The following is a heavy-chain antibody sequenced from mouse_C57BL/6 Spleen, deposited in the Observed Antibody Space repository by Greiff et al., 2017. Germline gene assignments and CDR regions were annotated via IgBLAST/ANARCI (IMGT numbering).Heavy chain of an antibody. D-gene: IGHD1-1*01. CDR3: SPCITAVGAGLDY. J-gene: IGHJ2*01. V-gene: IGHV6-6*01. CDR2: IRNKANNHAT. Sequence: EVMLVESGGGLVQPGGSMKLSCAASGFTFSDAWMDWVRQSPETGLEWVAEIRNKANNHATYYAESVKGRFTISRDDSKSSVYLHMMSLRGEATGIYDCSPCITAVGAGLDYWGQGTPVTVSA. CDR1: GFTFSDAW.